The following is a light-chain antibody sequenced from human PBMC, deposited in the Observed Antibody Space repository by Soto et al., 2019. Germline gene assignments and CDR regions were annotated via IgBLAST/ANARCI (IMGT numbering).Light chain of an antibody. Sequence: QSVLSQPPSESGSPGQSVTISCTGTSSDVGGHNYVSWYQQYPGRAPKLLIYGVSKRPSGVPDRFSGSKSGNTASLTVSGLQAEDDADYYCSSYAGNNNLVFGTGTKLTVL. CDR1: SSDVGGHNY. CDR2: GVS. V-gene: IGLV2-8*01. J-gene: IGLJ1*01. CDR3: SSYAGNNNLV.